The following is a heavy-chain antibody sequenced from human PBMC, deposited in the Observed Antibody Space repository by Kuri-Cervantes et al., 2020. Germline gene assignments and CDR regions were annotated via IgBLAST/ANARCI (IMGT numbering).Heavy chain of an antibody. CDR2: IYYSGTT. CDR1: RGAISSSSYS. J-gene: IGHJ4*02. CDR3: ARTGNLAVAGNY. D-gene: IGHD6-19*01. V-gene: IGHV4-39*01. Sequence: SETLSLTCTVSRGAISSSSYSWGWIRQPPGKGLEWIGQIYYSGTTQYTPSLKSRVTISIDRSRNQFSLKVSSVTAADTAVYYCARTGNLAVAGNYWGQGTLVTVSS.